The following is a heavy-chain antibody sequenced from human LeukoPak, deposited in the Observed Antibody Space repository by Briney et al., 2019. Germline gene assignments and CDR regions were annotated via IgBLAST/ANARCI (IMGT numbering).Heavy chain of an antibody. CDR2: ISSSSSTI. CDR3: ARDYVVATIHYYYYGMDV. CDR1: GFTFSSYS. J-gene: IGHJ6*02. Sequence: GGSLRLSCASSGFTFSSYSMNWVRQGPGKGLEWVSYISSSSSTIYYADSVKGRFTISRDNAKNSLYLQMSSLRAEDTAVYYCARDYVVATIHYYYYGMDVWGQGTTVTVSS. D-gene: IGHD5-12*01. V-gene: IGHV3-48*04.